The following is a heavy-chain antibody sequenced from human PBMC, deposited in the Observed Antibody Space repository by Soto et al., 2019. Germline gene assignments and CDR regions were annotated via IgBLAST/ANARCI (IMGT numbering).Heavy chain of an antibody. CDR1: GFSLSTSGMC. V-gene: IGHV2-70*01. J-gene: IGHJ4*02. CDR3: ARIPPDYGGNSVQPYYFDY. CDR2: IDWDDDK. Sequence: VSGPTLVNPTQTLTLTCTFSGFSLSTSGMCVSWIRQPPGKALEWLALIDWDDDKYYSTSLKTRLTISKDTSKNQVVLTMTNMDPVDTATYYCARIPPDYGGNSVQPYYFDYWGQGTLVTVSS. D-gene: IGHD4-17*01.